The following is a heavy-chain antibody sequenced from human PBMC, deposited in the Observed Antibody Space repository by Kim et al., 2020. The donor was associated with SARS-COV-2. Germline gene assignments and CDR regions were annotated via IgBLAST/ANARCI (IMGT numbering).Heavy chain of an antibody. Sequence: GGSLRLSCAASGFTFSSYAMSWVRQAPGKGLEWVSAISGSGGSTYYADSVKGRFTISRDNSKNTLYLQMNSLRAEDTAVYYCAKNYHVDTAMGDAFDIWGQGTMVTVSS. CDR3: AKNYHVDTAMGDAFDI. D-gene: IGHD5-18*01. CDR1: GFTFSSYA. J-gene: IGHJ3*02. CDR2: ISGSGGST. V-gene: IGHV3-23*01.